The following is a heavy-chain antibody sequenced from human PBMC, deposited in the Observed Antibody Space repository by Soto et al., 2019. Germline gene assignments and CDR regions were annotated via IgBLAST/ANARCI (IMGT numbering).Heavy chain of an antibody. J-gene: IGHJ2*01. Sequence: TLSLTCAVYGGSFSGYYWSWIRQPPGKGLEWIGEIHLAGSTKYNPSLKGRVTISLDTSKNQFSLKLTSVTAADTAVYYCARRVVPAALGLWGRGTLVTVSS. V-gene: IGHV4-34*01. CDR1: GGSFSGYY. CDR2: IHLAGST. D-gene: IGHD2-2*01. CDR3: ARRVVPAALGL.